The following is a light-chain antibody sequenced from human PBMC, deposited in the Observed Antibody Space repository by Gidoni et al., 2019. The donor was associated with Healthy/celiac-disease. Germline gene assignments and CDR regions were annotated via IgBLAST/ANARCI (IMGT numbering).Light chain of an antibody. CDR2: GKN. Sequence: SSELTQDPAVSVALGQTVRITCQGDSLRSYYASWYQQKPGQDPVLVIYGKNNRPSGIPDRFSGSSSVNTASLTITGAQAEDEADYYCNARDSSGNHLGVFGGGTKLTVL. J-gene: IGLJ3*02. CDR1: SLRSYY. CDR3: NARDSSGNHLGV. V-gene: IGLV3-19*01.